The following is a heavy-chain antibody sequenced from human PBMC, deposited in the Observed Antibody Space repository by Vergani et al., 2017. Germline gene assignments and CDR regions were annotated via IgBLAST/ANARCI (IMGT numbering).Heavy chain of an antibody. J-gene: IGHJ5*02. Sequence: QLQLQESGPGLVKPSETLSLTCTVSGGSISSSSYYWGWIRQPPGKGLEWIGGIYYSGSTYYNPSLKSRVTISVDTSKNQFSLKLSSVTAADTAVYYCVRELLPRNNXFDPWGQGTLVTVSS. D-gene: IGHD1-26*01. CDR3: VRELLPRNNXFDP. CDR1: GGSISSSSYY. CDR2: IYYSGST. V-gene: IGHV4-39*07.